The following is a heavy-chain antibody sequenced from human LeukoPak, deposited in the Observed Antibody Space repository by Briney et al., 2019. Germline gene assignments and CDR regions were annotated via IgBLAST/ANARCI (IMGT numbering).Heavy chain of an antibody. CDR3: ARAHAYDYGGNSRFDY. Sequence: SETLSLTCTVSGGSISSYYWSWIRQPPGKGLEWIGEINHSGSTNYNPSLKSRVTISVDTSKNQFSLKVTSVTAADTAVYYCARAHAYDYGGNSRFDYWGQGTLVTVSS. CDR1: GGSISSYY. V-gene: IGHV4-34*01. CDR2: INHSGST. J-gene: IGHJ4*02. D-gene: IGHD4-23*01.